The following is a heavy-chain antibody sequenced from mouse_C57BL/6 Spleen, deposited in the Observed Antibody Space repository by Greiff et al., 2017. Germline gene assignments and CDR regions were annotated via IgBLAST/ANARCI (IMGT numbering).Heavy chain of an antibody. CDR2: INPGSGGT. D-gene: IGHD2-10*01. CDR1: GYAFTNYL. CDR3: AAGRLLLAYWC. Sequence: QVQLQQSGAELVRPGTSVKVSCKASGYAFTNYLIEWVKQRPGQGLEWIGVINPGSGGTNYNEKFKGKATLTADKSSSTAYMQLSSLTSEDSAVYFCAAGRLLLAYWCWGTGTTLT. V-gene: IGHV1-54*01. J-gene: IGHJ2*01.